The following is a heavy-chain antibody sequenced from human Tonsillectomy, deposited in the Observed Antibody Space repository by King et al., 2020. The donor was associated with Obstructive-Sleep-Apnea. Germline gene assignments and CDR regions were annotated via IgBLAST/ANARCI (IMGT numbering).Heavy chain of an antibody. CDR3: ARLGCGGDCYSSKDWYFDL. Sequence: QLQESGPGLVKPSQTLSLTCTVSGGSISSGGYYWSRFRQHPGKVLEWIGYSYYSGSTYYNPSLKSRVTISVDTSKNQFSLNLSSVTAADTPVYYCARLGCGGDCYSSKDWYFDLWGRGTLVTVSS. J-gene: IGHJ2*01. CDR1: GGSISSGGYY. CDR2: SYYSGST. V-gene: IGHV4-31*03. D-gene: IGHD2-21*02.